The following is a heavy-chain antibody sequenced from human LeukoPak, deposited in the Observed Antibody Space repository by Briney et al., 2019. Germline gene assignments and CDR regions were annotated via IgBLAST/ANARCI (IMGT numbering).Heavy chain of an antibody. CDR3: ARDTARGPLVFMDV. J-gene: IGHJ6*03. D-gene: IGHD5-18*01. Sequence: GGSLRLSCAASGFTFSSYTLNWVRQAPGKGLEWVSSISSTCTYIYYADSLKGRFTISRDNAKNSLYLQMNSLRAEDTAVYYCARDTARGPLVFMDVWGKGTTVTVSS. CDR2: ISSTCTYI. V-gene: IGHV3-21*01. CDR1: GFTFSSYT.